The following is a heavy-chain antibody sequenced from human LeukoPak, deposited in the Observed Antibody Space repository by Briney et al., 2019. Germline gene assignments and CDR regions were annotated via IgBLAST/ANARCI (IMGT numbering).Heavy chain of an antibody. V-gene: IGHV3-30-3*01. D-gene: IGHD3-10*01. Sequence: PGGPLRLSCAASGFTFSSYAMHWVRQAPGKGLEWVSIISLDGSTEFYADSVKGRFTISRDTASNTMHLEMNNLRIEDTAVYYCMRDYMGWFDPWGQGSLVTVSS. J-gene: IGHJ5*02. CDR3: MRDYMGWFDP. CDR1: GFTFSSYA. CDR2: ISLDGSTE.